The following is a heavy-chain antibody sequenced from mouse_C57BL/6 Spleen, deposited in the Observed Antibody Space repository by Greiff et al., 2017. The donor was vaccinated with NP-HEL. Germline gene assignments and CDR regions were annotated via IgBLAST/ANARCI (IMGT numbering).Heavy chain of an antibody. J-gene: IGHJ2*01. V-gene: IGHV1-64*01. Sequence: QVQLQQPGAELVKPGASVKLSCKASGYTFTSYWMHWVKQRPGQGLEWIGMIHPNSGSTNYNEKFKSKATLTVDKSSSTAYMQLSSLTSEDSAVYYCASGYYDYEDNYFDYWGQGTTLTVSS. CDR3: ASGYYDYEDNYFDY. CDR2: IHPNSGST. CDR1: GYTFTSYW. D-gene: IGHD2-4*01.